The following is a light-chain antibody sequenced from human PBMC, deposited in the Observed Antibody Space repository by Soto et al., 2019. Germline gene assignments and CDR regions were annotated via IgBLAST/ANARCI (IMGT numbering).Light chain of an antibody. CDR1: QGIRND. CDR2: KAS. J-gene: IGKJ1*01. CDR3: QHYTSYSEA. V-gene: IGKV1-5*03. Sequence: MTQSPATLSASVGDRVTITCRASQGIRNDLGWYQQKPGKAPKLLIYKASTLKSGVPSRFSGSGSGTEFTLTISSLQPDDFATYYCQHYTSYSEAFGQGTKVDIK.